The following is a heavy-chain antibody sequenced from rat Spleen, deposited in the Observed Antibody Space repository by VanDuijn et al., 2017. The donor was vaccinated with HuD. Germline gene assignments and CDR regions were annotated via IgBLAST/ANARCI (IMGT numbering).Heavy chain of an antibody. Sequence: EVQLVESGGGLVQPGRSMKLSCAASGFTFSNYYMAWVRQAPTKGLEWVASISSGGGGTSYPDSVKGRFTIPRDKAKSTLYLKMASLRSEDTATDYCATHPVITIAAPYVMDAWGQGSSVTVSS. CDR2: ISSGGGGT. CDR1: GFTFSNYY. D-gene: IGHD1-2*01. CDR3: ATHPVITIAAPYVMDA. V-gene: IGHV5-25*01. J-gene: IGHJ4*01.